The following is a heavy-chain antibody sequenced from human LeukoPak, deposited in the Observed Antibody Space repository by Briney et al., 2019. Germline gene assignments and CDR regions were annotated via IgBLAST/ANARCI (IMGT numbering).Heavy chain of an antibody. Sequence: GRSLRLSCAASGFTFSAYGMHWVRQAPGKGLEWVAVISYDGSNEHYADSVKGRFTISRDNSKNTLLLQMNSLRAEDTAVYYCARAVTTGYFDLWGRGTLVTVSS. CDR1: GFTFSAYG. D-gene: IGHD4-11*01. CDR3: ARAVTTGYFDL. CDR2: ISYDGSNE. V-gene: IGHV3-33*01. J-gene: IGHJ2*01.